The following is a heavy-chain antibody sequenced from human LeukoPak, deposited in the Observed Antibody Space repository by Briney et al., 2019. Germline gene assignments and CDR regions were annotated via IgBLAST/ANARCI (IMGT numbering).Heavy chain of an antibody. J-gene: IGHJ6*03. D-gene: IGHD2-15*01. CDR2: IYHSGST. Sequence: SETLSLTCTVSGGSITNSNYFWGWIRQPPGKGLEWIGSIYHSGSTYYNPSLKSRVTISVDTSKNQFSLKLTSVTAADTATYYCPRHGYCSGGSCYSAYYYYLDVWGKGTTVTVSS. CDR3: PRHGYCSGGSCYSAYYYYLDV. CDR1: GGSITNSNYF. V-gene: IGHV4-39*01.